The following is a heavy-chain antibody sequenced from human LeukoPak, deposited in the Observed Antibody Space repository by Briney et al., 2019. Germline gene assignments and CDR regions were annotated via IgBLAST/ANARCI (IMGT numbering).Heavy chain of an antibody. J-gene: IGHJ4*02. CDR3: ARHSTYYYGSGSLHFDY. CDR2: IYHSGST. Sequence: PSETLSLTCTVSGDSISSNYYWGWIRQPPGKGLEWIGTIYHSGSTYYNPSLKSRVSISVDTSKNQFSLKLSSVTAADTAVYYCARHSTYYYGSGSLHFDYWGQGTLATVSS. CDR1: GDSISSNYY. V-gene: IGHV4-38-2*02. D-gene: IGHD3-10*01.